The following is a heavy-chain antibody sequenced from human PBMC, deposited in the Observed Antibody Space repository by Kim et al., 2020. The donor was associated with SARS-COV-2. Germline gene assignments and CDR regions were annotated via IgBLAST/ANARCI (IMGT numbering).Heavy chain of an antibody. V-gene: IGHV3-11*01. J-gene: IGHJ4*02. CDR3: ARGENLYSSGWYLRPRGRKRADYFDD. CDR2: ISSSGSTI. Sequence: GGSLRLSCAASGFTFSDYYMSWIRQAPGKGLEWVSYISSSGSTIYYADSVKGRFTISRDSAKTLLYLQMNSLRAEGTAVYYCARGENLYSSGWYLRPRGRKRADYFDDWGQGTLVTVSS. CDR1: GFTFSDYY. D-gene: IGHD6-19*01.